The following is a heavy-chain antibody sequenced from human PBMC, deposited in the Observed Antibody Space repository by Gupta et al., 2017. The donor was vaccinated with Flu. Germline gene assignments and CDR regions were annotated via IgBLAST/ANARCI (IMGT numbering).Heavy chain of an antibody. Sequence: SGFSFSNYGMHWVRQAPGKGLEWVAVIFYDGNKKYYADSVKGRFTISRDNSKNALYLQLNXLXAEDTAXYYCARDHFGTYYPCFDPWGQGTLGTVSS. V-gene: IGHV3-33*01. CDR3: ARDHFGTYYPCFDP. D-gene: IGHD1-26*01. CDR2: IFYDGNKK. CDR1: GFSFSNYG. J-gene: IGHJ5*02.